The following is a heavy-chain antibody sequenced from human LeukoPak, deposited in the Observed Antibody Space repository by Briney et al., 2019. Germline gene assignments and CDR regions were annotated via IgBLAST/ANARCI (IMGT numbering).Heavy chain of an antibody. CDR2: INHSGST. CDR3: ARGRPLGANFWVY. D-gene: IGHD3-16*01. J-gene: IGHJ4*02. V-gene: IGHV4-34*01. CDR1: GGSFSGYY. Sequence: SETLSLTCAVYGGSFSGYYWSWIRQPPGKGLEWIGEINHSGSTNYNPSLKSRVTISVDTSKNQFSLKLSSVTAADTAVYYCARGRPLGANFWVYWGQGTLVTVSS.